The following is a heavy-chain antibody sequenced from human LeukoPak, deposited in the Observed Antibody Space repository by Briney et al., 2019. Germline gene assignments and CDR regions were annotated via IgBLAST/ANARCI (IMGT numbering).Heavy chain of an antibody. Sequence: ASVKVSCKASGYTFTSYYMHWVRQAPGQGLEWMGIINPSGGSTNYAQKLQGRVTMTTDTSTSTAYMELRSLRSDDTAVYYCARDHVRANYYDFWSGLTSFDYWGQGTLVTVSS. CDR3: ARDHVRANYYDFWSGLTSFDY. V-gene: IGHV1-46*01. CDR1: GYTFTSYY. J-gene: IGHJ4*01. CDR2: INPSGGST. D-gene: IGHD3-3*01.